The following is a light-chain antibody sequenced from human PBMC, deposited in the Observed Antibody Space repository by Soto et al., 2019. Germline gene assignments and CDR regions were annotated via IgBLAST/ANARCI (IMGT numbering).Light chain of an antibody. V-gene: IGLV1-47*02. CDR2: SNN. J-gene: IGLJ2*01. CDR3: TAWDDSLSGVV. CDR1: SSNIGSNY. Sequence: QSVLTQPPSASATPGQRVTISCSGSSSNIGSNYVYWYQQLPGTAPKLLIYSNNQRPSGVPDRFSGSQSGTSASLAISGLRSEDEADYYCTAWDDSLSGVVFGGGTQLTVL.